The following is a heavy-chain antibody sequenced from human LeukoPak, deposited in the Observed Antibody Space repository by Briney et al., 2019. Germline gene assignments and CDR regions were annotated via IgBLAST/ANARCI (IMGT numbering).Heavy chain of an antibody. J-gene: IGHJ4*02. Sequence: QTGGSLRLSCAASGFTFSSYGMHWVRQAPGKGLEWVAVISYDGSNKYYADSVKGRFTISRDNSKNSLYLQMNSLRAEDTAVYYCARGSRLADYWGQGTLVTVSS. V-gene: IGHV3-30*03. CDR3: ARGSRLADY. CDR2: ISYDGSNK. D-gene: IGHD6-19*01. CDR1: GFTFSSYG.